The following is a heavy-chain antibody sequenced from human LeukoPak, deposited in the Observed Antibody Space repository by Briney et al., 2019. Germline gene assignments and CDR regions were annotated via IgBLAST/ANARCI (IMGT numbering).Heavy chain of an antibody. CDR1: GYSFTSYW. CDR2: IYPGDSDT. J-gene: IGHJ5*02. V-gene: IGHV5-51*01. CDR3: ARVVVPAAMGNWFDP. D-gene: IGHD2-2*01. Sequence: GASLKISCKGSGYSFTSYWIGWVRQMPGKGLEWMGIIYPGDSDTRYSPSFQGQVTISADKSISTAYLQWSSLKAWDTAMYYCARVVVPAAMGNWFDPWGQGTLVTVSS.